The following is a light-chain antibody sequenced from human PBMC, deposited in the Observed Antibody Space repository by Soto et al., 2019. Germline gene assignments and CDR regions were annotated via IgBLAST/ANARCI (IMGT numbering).Light chain of an antibody. Sequence: QSALTQPPSASGSPGQSVTISCTGTSSDVGGSNYVSWYQQHPGKAPKLMISEVSKRPSGVPDRFSGSKSGNTASLTVSGLQAEDEADYYCRSFAGNNNLVFGGGTKLTVL. CDR1: SSDVGGSNY. V-gene: IGLV2-8*01. CDR2: EVS. J-gene: IGLJ2*01. CDR3: RSFAGNNNLV.